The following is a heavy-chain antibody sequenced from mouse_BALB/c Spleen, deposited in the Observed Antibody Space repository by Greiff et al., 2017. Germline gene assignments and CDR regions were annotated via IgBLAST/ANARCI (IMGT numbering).Heavy chain of an antibody. D-gene: IGHD1-2*01. J-gene: IGHJ3*01. Sequence: EVKLVESGPELVKPGASVKMSCKASGYTFTSYVMHWVKQKPGQGLEWIGYINPYNDGTKYNEKFKGKATLTSDKSSSTAYMELSSLTSEDSAVYYCARQVTTAPWFAYWGQGTLVTVSA. CDR3: ARQVTTAPWFAY. CDR2: INPYNDGT. CDR1: GYTFTSYV. V-gene: IGHV1-14*01.